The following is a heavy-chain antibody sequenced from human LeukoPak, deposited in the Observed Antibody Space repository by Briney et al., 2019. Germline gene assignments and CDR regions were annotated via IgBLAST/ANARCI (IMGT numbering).Heavy chain of an antibody. J-gene: IGHJ4*02. CDR1: GFTFSSYW. CDR3: ARDLEYSGSYTFDY. V-gene: IGHV3-21*01. Sequence: GGSLRLSCAASGFTFSSYWMSWVRQAPGKGLEWVSSISSSSSYIYYADSVKGRFTISRDNAKNSLYLQMNSLRAEDTAVYYCARDLEYSGSYTFDYWGQGTLVTVSS. D-gene: IGHD1-26*01. CDR2: ISSSSSYI.